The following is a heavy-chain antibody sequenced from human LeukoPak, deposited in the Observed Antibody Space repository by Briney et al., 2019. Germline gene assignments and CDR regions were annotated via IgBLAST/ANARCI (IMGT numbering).Heavy chain of an antibody. CDR3: ARGPVALCSGGNCSPKPTFDY. J-gene: IGHJ4*02. Sequence: GGSLRLSCAASGFTFSDSAMHWVRRASGKGLEWVGRIRNKAKSYATAYAESVKGRFTISRDDSKNTAYLQMNSLRAEDTAVYYCARGPVALCSGGNCSPKPTFDYWGQGTLVTVSS. CDR2: IRNKAKSYAT. D-gene: IGHD2-15*01. V-gene: IGHV3-73*01. CDR1: GFTFSDSA.